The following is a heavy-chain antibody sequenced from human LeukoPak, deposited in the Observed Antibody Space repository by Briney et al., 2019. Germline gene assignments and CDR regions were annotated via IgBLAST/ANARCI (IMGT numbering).Heavy chain of an antibody. CDR1: GFTYSSYA. V-gene: IGHV3-23*01. J-gene: IGHJ3*02. CDR3: AKARGWYGDAFDI. CDR2: ISGSGGST. D-gene: IGHD6-19*01. Sequence: QPGGSLRLSCAASGFTYSSYAMSWVLQAPGKGLEWVSAISGSGGSTYYADSVKGRFTISRDNSKNTLYLQMNSLRAEDTAVYYCAKARGWYGDAFDIWGQGTMVTVSS.